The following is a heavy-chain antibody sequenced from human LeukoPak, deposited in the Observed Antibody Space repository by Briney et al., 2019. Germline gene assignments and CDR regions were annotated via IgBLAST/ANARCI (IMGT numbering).Heavy chain of an antibody. Sequence: SETLSLTCTVSGYSIRNGYNWGWIRQPPGKGLEWIGYVYYSGTTNYNPSLKSRVIISVDTSKNQFSLKLSPVIAADTAVYYCGRGGVNYSGNIIKYYFDYGAKEPLVTVS. J-gene: IGHJ4*01. CDR1: GYSIRNGYN. CDR2: VYYSGTT. D-gene: IGHD4-23*01. V-gene: IGHV4-59*01. CDR3: GRGGVNYSGNIIKYYFDY.